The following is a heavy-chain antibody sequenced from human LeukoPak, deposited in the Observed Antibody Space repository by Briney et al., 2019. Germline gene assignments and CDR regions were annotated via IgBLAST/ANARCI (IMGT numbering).Heavy chain of an antibody. Sequence: GGSLRLSCAASGFTVSSNYMSWVCQAPGKGLEWVSVIYSGGSTYYADSVKGRFTISRDNSKNTLYLQMNSLRAEDTAVYYCAAEVLDYYYYYMDVWGKGTTVTVSS. D-gene: IGHD3-3*01. V-gene: IGHV3-66*02. CDR3: AAEVLDYYYYYMDV. CDR1: GFTVSSNY. J-gene: IGHJ6*03. CDR2: IYSGGST.